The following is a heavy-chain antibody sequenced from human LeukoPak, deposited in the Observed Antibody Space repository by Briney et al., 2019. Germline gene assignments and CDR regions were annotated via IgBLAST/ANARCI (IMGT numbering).Heavy chain of an antibody. Sequence: GGSLRLSCTASGFTFSSYWMSWVRQAPGKGLEWEANIKQDGSQKNYVDSVKGRFTISRDNTKNSLYLQVNSLRAEDTAVYYCARDEGDTVTTYRFDLWGRGTLVTVSS. V-gene: IGHV3-7*01. CDR1: GFTFSSYW. CDR3: ARDEGDTVTTYRFDL. CDR2: IKQDGSQK. D-gene: IGHD4-17*01. J-gene: IGHJ2*01.